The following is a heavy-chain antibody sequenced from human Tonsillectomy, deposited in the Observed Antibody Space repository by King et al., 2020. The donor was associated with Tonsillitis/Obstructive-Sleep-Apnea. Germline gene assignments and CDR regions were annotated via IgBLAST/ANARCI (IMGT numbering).Heavy chain of an antibody. Sequence: QVQLQESGPGLVKPSETLSLTCTVSGGSISSYYWSWVRQPPGKGLEWIGYISHSGSTDYNPSLKSRVTISVDTSQNQFSLRLTSVTAADTAVYYCARSWRHCSGDSCYLGYYYYYMDFWGTGATVTVSS. CDR2: ISHSGST. D-gene: IGHD2-15*01. CDR3: ARSWRHCSGDSCYLGYYYYYMDF. J-gene: IGHJ6*03. CDR1: GGSISSYY. V-gene: IGHV4-59*01.